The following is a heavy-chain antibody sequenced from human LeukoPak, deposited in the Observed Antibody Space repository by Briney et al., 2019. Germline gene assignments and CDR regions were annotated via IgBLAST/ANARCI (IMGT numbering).Heavy chain of an antibody. CDR1: GGSISSYY. CDR2: IYYSGST. V-gene: IGHV4-59*01. J-gene: IGHJ6*02. CDR3: AREQYYDFWSGYRYYYYGMDV. D-gene: IGHD3-3*01. Sequence: SETLSLTCTVSGGSISSYYWSWIRQPPGKGLEWIGYIYYSGSTNYNPSLKSRVTISVDTSKNQFSLKLSSVTAADTAVYYCAREQYYDFWSGYRYYYYGMDVWGQGTTVTVSS.